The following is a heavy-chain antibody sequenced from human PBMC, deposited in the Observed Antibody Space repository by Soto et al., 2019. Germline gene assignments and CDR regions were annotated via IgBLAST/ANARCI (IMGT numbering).Heavy chain of an antibody. CDR3: ARDQITGLFDY. CDR1: GGAFSGXX. Sequence: QVQLQQWGAGLLKPSETLSLTCAVYGGAFSGXXXTXIRQPPGTGLEWIGEINHSGSTNYNPSLKRRVTISVDTSKKQFSLKLTSVTAADTAVYYCARDQITGLFDYWGQGTLVTVSS. CDR2: INHSGST. V-gene: IGHV4-34*01. J-gene: IGHJ4*02. D-gene: IGHD2-8*02.